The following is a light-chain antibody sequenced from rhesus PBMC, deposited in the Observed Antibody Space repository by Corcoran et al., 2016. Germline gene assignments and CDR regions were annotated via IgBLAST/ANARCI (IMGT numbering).Light chain of an antibody. CDR1: QDITNN. CDR2: KAS. J-gene: IGKJ2*01. Sequence: DIQMTQSPSSLSASIGDRVTITCQASQDITNNLAWYQQKPGKVPNLLIYKASTLNSGVPSRFSGSGSETDFTLTFSSLQPEDFASYYCQHGYGTPLYSFGQGAKVEV. CDR3: QHGYGTPLYS. V-gene: IGKV1-25*01.